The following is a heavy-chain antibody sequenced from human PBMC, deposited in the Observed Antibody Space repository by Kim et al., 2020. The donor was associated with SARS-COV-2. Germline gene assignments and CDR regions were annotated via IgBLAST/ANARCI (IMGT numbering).Heavy chain of an antibody. V-gene: IGHV4-31*03. Sequence: SETLSLTCTVSGGSISSGGYYWIWIRQHPGKGLEWIGYIYYSGSTYYNPSLKSRVTISVDTSKNQFSLKLSSVTAADTAVYYCARTRITIIVVVTHFDYWGQGTRVTVSS. J-gene: IGHJ4*02. CDR1: GGSISSGGYY. D-gene: IGHD3-22*01. CDR2: IYYSGST. CDR3: ARTRITIIVVVTHFDY.